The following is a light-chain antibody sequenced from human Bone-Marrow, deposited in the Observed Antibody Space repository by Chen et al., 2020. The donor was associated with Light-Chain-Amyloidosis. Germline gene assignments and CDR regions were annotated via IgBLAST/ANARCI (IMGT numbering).Light chain of an antibody. V-gene: IGKV2-28*01. CDR1: QSLRHINGYTY. CDR2: LAF. CDR3: MEALQTPHYS. J-gene: IGKJ2*01. Sequence: IALNQSPLSLSVSPGETASISCTASQSLRHINGYTYLDWYLQRPGQSPQLLIYLAFNRAPGVPDRFSAAGAGAVFTLRINKVEAEDVGVYYCMEALQTPHYSFGRGTKLEIK.